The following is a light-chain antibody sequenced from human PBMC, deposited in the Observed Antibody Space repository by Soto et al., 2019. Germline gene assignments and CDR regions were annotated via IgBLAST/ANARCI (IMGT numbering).Light chain of an antibody. CDR1: QSVSSD. J-gene: IGKJ1*01. CDR3: QQYNSWPPWT. CDR2: GAS. V-gene: IGKV3-15*01. Sequence: EIVMTQSPATLSVSPGERATLSCRASQSVSSDLAWYQQKPSQAPRLLIYGASTRATGIPARFSGSGSGTEFTLTISSLQSEDFAVYYCQQYNSWPPWTFGQGTTVEIK.